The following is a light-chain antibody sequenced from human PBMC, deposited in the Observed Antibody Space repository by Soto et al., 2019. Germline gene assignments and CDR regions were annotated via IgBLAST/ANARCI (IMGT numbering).Light chain of an antibody. J-gene: IGLJ1*01. CDR3: ATWDNSLSGRYV. V-gene: IGLV1-44*01. Sequence: QSVLTQPPSASGTPGQRVTIACSGTRSTIGINTVNWYQQLPGTAPKLLIYSNNKRPSGVPDRFSGSKSGTSGSLAISGLQPDDEADYYCATWDNSLSGRYVFGTGTKVTVL. CDR1: RSTIGINT. CDR2: SNN.